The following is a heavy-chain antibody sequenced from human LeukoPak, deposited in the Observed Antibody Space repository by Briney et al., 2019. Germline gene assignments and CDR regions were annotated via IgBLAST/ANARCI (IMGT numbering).Heavy chain of an antibody. CDR2: ISGSGGST. Sequence: GGSLRLSCAASGFTFSSYAMSWVRQAPGKGLEWVSAISGSGGSTYYADSVKGRFTISRDNSKNTLYLQMNSLRAEDMAVYYFAKVAYCSGGSCYHFDYWGQGTLVTVSS. D-gene: IGHD2-15*01. V-gene: IGHV3-23*01. CDR1: GFTFSSYA. CDR3: AKVAYCSGGSCYHFDY. J-gene: IGHJ4*02.